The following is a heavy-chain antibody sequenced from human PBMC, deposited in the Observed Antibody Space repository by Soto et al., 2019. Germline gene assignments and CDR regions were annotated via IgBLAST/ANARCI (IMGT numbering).Heavy chain of an antibody. CDR1: GFTVSSNY. V-gene: IGHV3-53*01. J-gene: IGHJ1*01. Sequence: EVPLVESGGGLIQPGGSLRLSCAASGFTVSSNYMSWVRQAPGKGLEWVSVIYSGGSTYYADSVKGRFTISRDNSKKTLYLQMNSLRAEDRAVYYCARDRVESGYPEYFQHWGQGTLVTVSS. CDR2: IYSGGST. CDR3: ARDRVESGYPEYFQH. D-gene: IGHD3-22*01.